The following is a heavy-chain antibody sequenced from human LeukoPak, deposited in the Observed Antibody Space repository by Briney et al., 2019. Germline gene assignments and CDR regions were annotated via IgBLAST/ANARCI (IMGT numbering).Heavy chain of an antibody. CDR3: ARARYTSGWETLDY. V-gene: IGHV3-48*03. CDR2: ISSSGSIK. J-gene: IGHJ4*02. Sequence: AGGSLRPSCIASGFAFNSYEMNWVRQAPGKGLDWVSYISSSGSIKHYADSVKGRFTISRDNAKNSLYLQMNSLRAEDTAVYYCARARYTSGWETLDYWGQGTLVTVSS. D-gene: IGHD6-19*01. CDR1: GFAFNSYE.